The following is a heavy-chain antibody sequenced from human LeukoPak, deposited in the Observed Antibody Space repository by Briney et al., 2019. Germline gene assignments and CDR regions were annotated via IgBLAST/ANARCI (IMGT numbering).Heavy chain of an antibody. V-gene: IGHV3-21*06. CDR2: ISKSGTYI. Sequence: PGGSLRPSCAASGFTFSNYIMDWVRQAPGTGLEWVSSISKSGTYIYYADSVKGRFTISRDSAKNSLYLQMNSLRVEDTAMYFCAREGLRGCSGHFDSWGQGTLVTVSS. CDR3: AREGLRGCSGHFDS. CDR1: GFTFSNYI. D-gene: IGHD3-10*01. J-gene: IGHJ4*02.